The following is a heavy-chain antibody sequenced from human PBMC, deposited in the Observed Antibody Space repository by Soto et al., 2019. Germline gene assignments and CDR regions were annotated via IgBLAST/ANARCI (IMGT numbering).Heavy chain of an antibody. CDR2: ISSSGSTI. CDR3: ARDGVVPAPEKEYYYYYGMDV. D-gene: IGHD2-2*01. J-gene: IGHJ6*02. V-gene: IGHV3-11*04. CDR1: GFTFSDYY. Sequence: GGSLRLSCAASGFTFSDYYMSWIRQAPGKGLEWVSYISSSGSTIYYADSVKGRFTISRDNAKNSLYLQMNSLRAEDTAVYYCARDGVVPAPEKEYYYYYGMDVWGQGTTVTVSS.